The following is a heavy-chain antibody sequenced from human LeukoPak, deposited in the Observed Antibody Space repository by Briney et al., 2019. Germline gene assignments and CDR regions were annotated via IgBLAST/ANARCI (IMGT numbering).Heavy chain of an antibody. CDR2: ITNSGGDT. D-gene: IGHD5-12*01. Sequence: GGPLRLSCAASGFTFASAAMSWVRQGPGKGLEWVSLITNSGGDTYYADSVKGRFTISRDNSKKTLTLQMNSLRAEDTAVYYCAKGAHSGYGGDYFDHWGQGALVTVSS. CDR1: GFTFASAA. J-gene: IGHJ4*02. CDR3: AKGAHSGYGGDYFDH. V-gene: IGHV3-23*01.